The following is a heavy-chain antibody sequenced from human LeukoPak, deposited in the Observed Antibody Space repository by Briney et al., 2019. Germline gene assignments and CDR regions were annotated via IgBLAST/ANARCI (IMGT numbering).Heavy chain of an antibody. CDR3: ARKLGYYDILTGANWFDP. CDR2: IYPGDSDT. D-gene: IGHD3-9*01. CDR1: GYSFTSYW. Sequence: GESLKISCKGSGYSFTSYWIGWVRQMPGKGLEWMGIIYPGDSDTRYSPSFQGQVTISADKSISTAYLQWSSLKASDTAMYYCARKLGYYDILTGANWFDPWGQGTLVTVSS. J-gene: IGHJ5*02. V-gene: IGHV5-51*01.